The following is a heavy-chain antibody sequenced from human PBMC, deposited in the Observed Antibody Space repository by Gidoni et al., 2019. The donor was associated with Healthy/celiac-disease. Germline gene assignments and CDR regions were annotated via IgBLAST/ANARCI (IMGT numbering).Heavy chain of an antibody. D-gene: IGHD2-2*01. CDR1: GYTFPSYA. Sequence: QVQLVQSGAEVKKPGASVTVSCKASGYTFPSYAMHWVRQAPGQRLEWMGWINAGNGNTKYSQKFQGRVTITRDKAASTAYMELSRLRSEDTAVYYCARVRGYQRGGNWFDPWGQGTLVTVSS. V-gene: IGHV1-3*01. J-gene: IGHJ5*02. CDR3: ARVRGYQRGGNWFDP. CDR2: INAGNGNT.